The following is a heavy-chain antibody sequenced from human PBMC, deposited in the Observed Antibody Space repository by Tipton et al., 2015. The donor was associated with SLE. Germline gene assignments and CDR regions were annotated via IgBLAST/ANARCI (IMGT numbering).Heavy chain of an antibody. D-gene: IGHD6-13*01. J-gene: IGHJ4*02. CDR3: ARDQAGYSSRGYFDY. CDR1: GFSISSGYY. CDR2: IYHSGST. Sequence: TLSLTCAVSGFSISSGYYWGWIRESPGKGVEWIGSIYHSGSTYYNPSLKSRVTLSVDTSKNQFSLKLSSVTAADTAVYYCARDQAGYSSRGYFDYWGQGTLVTVSS. V-gene: IGHV4-38-2*02.